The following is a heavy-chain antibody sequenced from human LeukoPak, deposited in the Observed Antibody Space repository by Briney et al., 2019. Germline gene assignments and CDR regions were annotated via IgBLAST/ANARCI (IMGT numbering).Heavy chain of an antibody. Sequence: GASVKVSCKASGGTFSSYAISWVRQAPGQRLEWMGGIIPIFGTANYAQKCQGRVTITTDESTSTAYMELSSLRSEDTAVYYCAREPYGTYFDYWGQGTLVTVSS. J-gene: IGHJ4*02. V-gene: IGHV1-69*05. CDR2: IIPIFGTA. CDR1: GGTFSSYA. CDR3: AREPYGTYFDY. D-gene: IGHD3-10*01.